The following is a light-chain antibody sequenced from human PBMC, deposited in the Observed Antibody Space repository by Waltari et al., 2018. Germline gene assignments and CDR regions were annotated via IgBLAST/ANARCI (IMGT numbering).Light chain of an antibody. V-gene: IGKV3-20*01. CDR1: QTISKY. CDR3: QHYESVPGT. Sequence: EFVLMQSQGPLSLSPGERATLSCRASQTISKYLAWYQQKPGQAPRLLIYHASSRAAGIPDRFSGSGSGTDFSLSISRLEPEDFAVYYCQHYESVPGTFGQGTKVEIK. J-gene: IGKJ1*01. CDR2: HAS.